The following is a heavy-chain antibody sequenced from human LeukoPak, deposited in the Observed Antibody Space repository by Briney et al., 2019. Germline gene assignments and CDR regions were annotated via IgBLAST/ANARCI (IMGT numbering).Heavy chain of an antibody. J-gene: IGHJ6*03. Sequence: SETLSLTCAVYGGSFSGYYWSWIRQPPGKGLEWIGEINHSGSTNYNPSLKSRVTISVDTSKNQFSLKLSSVTAADTAVYYCASSNRVWFPYYYYYMDVWGKGTTVTISS. V-gene: IGHV4-34*01. CDR3: ASSNRVWFPYYYYYMDV. CDR2: INHSGST. CDR1: GGSFSGYY. D-gene: IGHD3-10*01.